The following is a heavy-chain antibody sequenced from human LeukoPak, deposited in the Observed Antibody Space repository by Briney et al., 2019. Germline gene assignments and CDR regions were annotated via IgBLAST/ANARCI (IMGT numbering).Heavy chain of an antibody. J-gene: IGHJ4*02. CDR3: ARKRSPRSPFDY. CDR1: GGSFSGYY. Sequence: KPSETLSLTCAVYGGSFSGYYWNWIRQPPGKGLEWIGEINHSGSTNYNPSLKSRVTISVDTSKNQFSLKLSSVTAADTAVYYCARKRSPRSPFDYWGQGTLVTVSS. D-gene: IGHD3-3*01. V-gene: IGHV4-34*01. CDR2: INHSGST.